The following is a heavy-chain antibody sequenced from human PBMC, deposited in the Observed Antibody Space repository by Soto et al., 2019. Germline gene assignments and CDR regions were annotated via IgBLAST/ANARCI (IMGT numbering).Heavy chain of an antibody. J-gene: IGHJ4*02. V-gene: IGHV1-8*01. D-gene: IGHD6-19*01. Sequence: ASVKVSGKASGYTFTSYDINWVRQATGQGLEWMGWMNPNSGNTGYAQKFQGRVTMTRNTSTSTAYMELSSLRSEDTAVYYCARGRRGWLDFDYWGQGTLVTVSS. CDR3: ARGRRGWLDFDY. CDR1: GYTFTSYD. CDR2: MNPNSGNT.